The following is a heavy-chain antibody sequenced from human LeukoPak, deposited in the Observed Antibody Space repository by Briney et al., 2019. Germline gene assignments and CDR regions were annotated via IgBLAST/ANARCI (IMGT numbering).Heavy chain of an antibody. Sequence: GGSLRLSCAASGFTLSSYWMSWVRQAPGKGLEWVSYISSSGSTIYYADSVKGRFTISRDNAKNSLYLQMNSLRAEDTAVYYCARDRRGYSYDYFDYWGQGTLVTVSS. CDR1: GFTLSSYW. CDR3: ARDRRGYSYDYFDY. V-gene: IGHV3-48*04. J-gene: IGHJ4*02. D-gene: IGHD5-18*01. CDR2: ISSSGSTI.